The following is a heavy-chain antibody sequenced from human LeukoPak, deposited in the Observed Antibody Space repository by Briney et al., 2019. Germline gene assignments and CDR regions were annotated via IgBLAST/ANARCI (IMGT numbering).Heavy chain of an antibody. J-gene: IGHJ6*02. CDR2: IWYDGNNK. Sequence: GGSLRLSCAASGFTFSSYSMNWVRQAPGKGLEWVAVIWYDGNNKYYADSVKGRLTISRDNSKNTLYLQMNSLRAEDTAVYYCARVHYSGSGSYYPYYHYGMDVWGQGTTVTVSS. CDR3: ARVHYSGSGSYYPYYHYGMDV. D-gene: IGHD3-10*01. CDR1: GFTFSSYS. V-gene: IGHV3-33*08.